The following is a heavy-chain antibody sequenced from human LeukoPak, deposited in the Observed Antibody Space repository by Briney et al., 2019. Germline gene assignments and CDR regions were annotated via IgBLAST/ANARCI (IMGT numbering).Heavy chain of an antibody. CDR2: ISYDGSNK. V-gene: IGHV3-30*18. Sequence: GGSLRLSCAASRFTFSSYGMHWVRQAPGKGLEWVAVISYDGSNKYYADSVKGRFTISRDNSKNTLYLQMNSLRAEDTAVYYCAKDRASGSYNRYFQHWGQGTLVTVSS. J-gene: IGHJ1*01. CDR3: AKDRASGSYNRYFQH. D-gene: IGHD1-26*01. CDR1: RFTFSSYG.